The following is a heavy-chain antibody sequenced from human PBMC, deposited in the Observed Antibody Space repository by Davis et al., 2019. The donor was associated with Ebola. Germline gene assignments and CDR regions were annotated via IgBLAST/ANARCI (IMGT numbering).Heavy chain of an antibody. CDR3: ARSITMVRGVMGWFDP. V-gene: IGHV1-46*01. Sequence: ASVKVSCKASGYTFTSYYMHWVRQAPGQGLEWMGIINPSGGSTSYAQKFQGRVTMTRDTSTSTVYMELSSLRSDDTAVYYCARSITMVRGVMGWFDPWGQGTLVTVSS. CDR1: GYTFTSYY. D-gene: IGHD3-10*01. CDR2: INPSGGST. J-gene: IGHJ5*02.